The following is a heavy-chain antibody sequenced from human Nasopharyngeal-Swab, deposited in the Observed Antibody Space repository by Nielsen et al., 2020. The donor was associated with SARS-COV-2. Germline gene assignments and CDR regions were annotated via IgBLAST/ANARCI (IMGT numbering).Heavy chain of an antibody. D-gene: IGHD6-19*01. CDR1: GYTFTSYA. CDR2: INTNTGNP. V-gene: IGHV7-4-1*02. CDR3: ARDQLTGYSSGWFTFDY. Sequence: ASVKVSCKASGYTFTSYAMNWVRQAPAQGLEWMGWINTNTGNPTYAQGFTGRFVFSLDTSVSTAYLQISNLKAEDTAVYYCARDQLTGYSSGWFTFDYWGQGTLVTVSS. J-gene: IGHJ4*02.